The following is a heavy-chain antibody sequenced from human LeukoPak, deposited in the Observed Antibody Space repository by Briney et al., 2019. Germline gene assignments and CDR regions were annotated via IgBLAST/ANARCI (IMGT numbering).Heavy chain of an antibody. V-gene: IGHV1-69*13. D-gene: IGHD3-22*01. CDR3: ERDAMIVPQQYAFDI. J-gene: IGHJ3*02. CDR1: GGTFSSYA. CDR2: IIPIFGTA. Sequence: SVKVSCKASGGTFSSYAISWVRQAPGQGLEWMGGIIPIFGTANYAQKFQGRVTITADESTSTAYMELSSLRSEDTAVYYCERDAMIVPQQYAFDIWGQGSMVTVSS.